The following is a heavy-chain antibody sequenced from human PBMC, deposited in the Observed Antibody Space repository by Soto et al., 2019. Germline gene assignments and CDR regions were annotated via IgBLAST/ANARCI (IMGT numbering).Heavy chain of an antibody. J-gene: IGHJ4*02. CDR1: GFSFRNYG. D-gene: IGHD4-17*01. CDR2: IIGNGDTT. Sequence: EVQLLEAGGGLVQPGGSLRLSCAASGFSFRNYGMSWVRQAPGKGLEWLSAIIGNGDTTYYADSVRGRFTISRDNSKNTLYLQLNDLVAEDTAIYYCAKDYDYFDSLPFDYWGQGTLVTVSS. CDR3: AKDYDYFDSLPFDY. V-gene: IGHV3-23*01.